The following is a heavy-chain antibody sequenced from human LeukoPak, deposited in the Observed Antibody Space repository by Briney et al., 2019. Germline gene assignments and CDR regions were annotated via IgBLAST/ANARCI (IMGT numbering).Heavy chain of an antibody. J-gene: IGHJ4*02. V-gene: IGHV1-18*01. CDR3: ARGGRRFLEWLYPDH. Sequence: GASVKVSCKASGYTFTSYGISWVRRAPGQGLEWMGWISAYNGNTNYAQKLQGRVTMTTDTSTSTAYMELRSLRSDDTAVYYCARGGRRFLEWLYPDHWGQGTLVTVSS. CDR1: GYTFTSYG. CDR2: ISAYNGNT. D-gene: IGHD3-3*01.